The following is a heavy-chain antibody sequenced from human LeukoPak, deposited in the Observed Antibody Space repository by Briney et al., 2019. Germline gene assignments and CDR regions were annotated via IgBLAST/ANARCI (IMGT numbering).Heavy chain of an antibody. J-gene: IGHJ6*02. CDR1: GYTLTELS. D-gene: IGHD5-12*01. CDR2: FDPGDGET. V-gene: IGHV1-24*01. Sequence: ASVKVSCKVSGYTLTELSMHWVRQAPGKGLEWMGGFDPGDGETIYAQKFQGRVTMTEDTSTDTAYMELSSLRSEDTAVYYCATGGYDYYYYYGMDVWGQGTTVTVSS. CDR3: ATGGYDYYYYYGMDV.